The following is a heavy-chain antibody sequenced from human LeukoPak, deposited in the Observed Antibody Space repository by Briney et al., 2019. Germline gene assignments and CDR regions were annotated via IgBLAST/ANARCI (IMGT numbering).Heavy chain of an antibody. J-gene: IGHJ4*02. V-gene: IGHV1-18*01. CDR3: ARGAGGYGDYSLWLGY. D-gene: IGHD4-17*01. CDR1: GYTFSGYG. CDR2: ISAYNGNT. Sequence: ASVKVSRKASGYTFSGYGFSWLRQAPAQGLEWMGWISAYNGNTKFAQKYQGRVTMTTDTSTSTAYMELRSLRSDDTAVYYCARGAGGYGDYSLWLGYWGQGTLVTVSS.